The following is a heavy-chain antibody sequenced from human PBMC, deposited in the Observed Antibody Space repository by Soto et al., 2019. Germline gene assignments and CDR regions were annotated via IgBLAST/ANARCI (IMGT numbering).Heavy chain of an antibody. D-gene: IGHD3-3*01. CDR3: ARDVSRLRSCYSPGY. CDR2: INAGNGNT. Sequence: QVQLVQSGAEVKKPGASVKVSCKASGYTFTSYAMHWVRQAPGQRREWMGWINAGNGNTKYSQKFQGRVTITRDTSARTAYMELSSLRSEDTAVYYCARDVSRLRSCYSPGYWGQGSLVTVSS. J-gene: IGHJ4*02. CDR1: GYTFTSYA. V-gene: IGHV1-3*01.